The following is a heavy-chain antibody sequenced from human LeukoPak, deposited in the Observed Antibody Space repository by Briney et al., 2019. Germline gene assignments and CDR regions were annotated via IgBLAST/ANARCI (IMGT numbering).Heavy chain of an antibody. CDR3: ARDTGYFDY. V-gene: IGHV3-64*04. Sequence: GGSLRLSCSASGFTFSSYAMHWVRQAPGKGLEYVSAISSNGGSRYYADSVKGRFTISRDNAKNSLYLQMNSLRAEDTAVYYCARDTGYFDYWGQGTLVTVSS. CDR2: ISSNGGSR. D-gene: IGHD1-14*01. CDR1: GFTFSSYA. J-gene: IGHJ4*02.